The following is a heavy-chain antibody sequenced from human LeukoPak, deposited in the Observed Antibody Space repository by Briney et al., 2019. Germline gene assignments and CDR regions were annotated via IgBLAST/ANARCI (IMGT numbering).Heavy chain of an antibody. CDR2: IRHDGTDQ. Sequence: PGGSLRLSCVGSGFTFSVHWVRQVPGKGLEWLTFIRHDGTDQHYADSVRGRFTISRDNSKNTVYLQMNGLRPEDTALYYCAKDGNWASVSWGQGTLVTVSS. CDR3: AKDGNWASVS. J-gene: IGHJ5*02. CDR1: GFTFS. V-gene: IGHV3-30*02. D-gene: IGHD7-27*01.